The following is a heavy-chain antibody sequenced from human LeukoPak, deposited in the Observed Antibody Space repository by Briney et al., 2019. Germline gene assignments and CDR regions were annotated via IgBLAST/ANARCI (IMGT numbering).Heavy chain of an antibody. CDR3: ARVGRLLWFGELYYFDY. CDR2: ISCASTTI. J-gene: IGHJ4*02. CDR1: GFTFCDYY. D-gene: IGHD3-10*01. V-gene: IGHV3-11*04. Sequence: KAGGPLRLSCAASGFTFCDYYMSWIRQAPGKGLEWVSYISCASTTIDYADSVKGRFTISRDNAKNSLYLQMNSLRAEDTAVYYCARVGRLLWFGELYYFDYWGQGTLVTVSS.